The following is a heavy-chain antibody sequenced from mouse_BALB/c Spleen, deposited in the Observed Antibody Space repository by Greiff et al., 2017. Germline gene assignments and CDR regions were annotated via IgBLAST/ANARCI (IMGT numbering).Heavy chain of an antibody. CDR1: GYSITSGYS. CDR3: ARPLISYWYFEV. CDR2: ISYDGSN. V-gene: IGHV3-6*02. J-gene: IGHJ1*01. Sequence: DVQLQESGPGLVKPSQSLSLTCSVTGYSITSGYSWNWIRQFPGNKLEWMGYISYDGSNNYNPSLNNRISITRDTSKNQFFLKLNSVTTEDTATYYCARPLISYWYFEVWGAGTTVTVSS.